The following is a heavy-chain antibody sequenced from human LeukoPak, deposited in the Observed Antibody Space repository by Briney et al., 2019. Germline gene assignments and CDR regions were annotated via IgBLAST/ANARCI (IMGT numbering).Heavy chain of an antibody. J-gene: IGHJ6*03. CDR2: ISGSGGST. CDR3: AKDIGSSSFLHFRDYYYYYMDV. Sequence: GGSLRLSCAASGFTFSSYGMSWVRQAPGKGLEWVSAISGSGGSTYYADSVKGRFTISRDNSKNTLYLQMNSLRAEDTAVYYCAKDIGSSSFLHFRDYYYYYMDVWGKGTTVTISS. CDR1: GFTFSSYG. V-gene: IGHV3-23*01. D-gene: IGHD6-6*01.